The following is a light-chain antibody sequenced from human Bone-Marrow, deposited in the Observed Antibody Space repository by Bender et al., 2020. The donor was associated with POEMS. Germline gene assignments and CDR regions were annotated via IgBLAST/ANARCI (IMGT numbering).Light chain of an antibody. CDR1: SSNIGAGYD. J-gene: IGLJ3*02. V-gene: IGLV1-40*01. CDR2: GNT. Sequence: QSVLTQPPSVSGAPGQRVTISCTGSSSNIGAGYDGNWYQQFPGTAPKLLIFGNTNRPSWVPDRFSGSKSGTAASLAISGLQAEDEADYYCQSYDSSLSSWVFGGGTKLTVL. CDR3: QSYDSSLSSWV.